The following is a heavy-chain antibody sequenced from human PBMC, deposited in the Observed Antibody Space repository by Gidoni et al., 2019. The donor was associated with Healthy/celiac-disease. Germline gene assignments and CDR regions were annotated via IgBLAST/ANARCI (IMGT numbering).Heavy chain of an antibody. J-gene: IGHJ4*02. CDR3: AREIYRGSGG. CDR1: GYTFTGYY. Sequence: QVQLVQSRAEVTKPGASVKVSCKAAGYTFTGYYMHWVRRAPGQGLEWMGWINPNSGGTNYAQTFQGRGTMTRDTSISTAYMELSRLRSDETAVYYCAREIYRGSGGWGQGTLVTVSS. V-gene: IGHV1-2*02. CDR2: INPNSGGT. D-gene: IGHD1-26*01.